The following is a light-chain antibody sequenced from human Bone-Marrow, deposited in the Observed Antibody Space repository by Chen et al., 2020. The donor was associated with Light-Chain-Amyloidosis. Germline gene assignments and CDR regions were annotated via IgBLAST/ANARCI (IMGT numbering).Light chain of an antibody. J-gene: IGLJ3*02. Sequence: SYVLTQPSSVSVAPGQTATIAWGGNNIGSTSVHWYLQTPGQAPLLVVYDDSDRPSGIPVRLSGSNSGNTATLTISRVEAGDEADYYCQVWDRSSDRPVFGGGTKLTVL. CDR2: DDS. CDR3: QVWDRSSDRPV. V-gene: IGLV3-21*02. CDR1: NIGSTS.